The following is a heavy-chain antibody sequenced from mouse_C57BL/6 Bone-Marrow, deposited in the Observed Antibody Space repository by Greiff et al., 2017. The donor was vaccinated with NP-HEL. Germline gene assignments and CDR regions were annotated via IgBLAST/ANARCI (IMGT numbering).Heavy chain of an antibody. CDR3: ARLITTVAYYFDY. J-gene: IGHJ2*01. V-gene: IGHV5-6*01. Sequence: EVKVVESGGDLVKPGGSLKLSCAASGFTFSSYGMSWVRQTPDKRLEWVATISSGGSYTYYPDSVKGRFTISRDNAKNTLYLQMSSLKSEDTAMYYCARLITTVAYYFDYWGQGTTLTVSS. CDR2: ISSGGSYT. D-gene: IGHD1-1*01. CDR1: GFTFSSYG.